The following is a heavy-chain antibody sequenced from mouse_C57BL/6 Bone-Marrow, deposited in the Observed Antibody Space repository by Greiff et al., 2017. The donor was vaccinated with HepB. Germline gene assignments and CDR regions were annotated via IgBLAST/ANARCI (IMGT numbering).Heavy chain of an antibody. CDR1: GYTFTSYW. D-gene: IGHD3-1*01. V-gene: IGHV1-55*01. Sequence: QVQLQQPGAELVKPGASVKMSCKASGYTFTSYWITWVKQRPGQGLEWIGDIYPGSGSTNYNEKFKSKATLTVDTSSSTAYMLLSSLTSEDSAVYYCARLGSSYCAMDYWGQGTSVTVSS. J-gene: IGHJ4*01. CDR2: IYPGSGST. CDR3: ARLGSSYCAMDY.